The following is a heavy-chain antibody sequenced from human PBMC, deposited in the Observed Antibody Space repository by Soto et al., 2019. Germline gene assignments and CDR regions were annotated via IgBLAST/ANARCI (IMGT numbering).Heavy chain of an antibody. V-gene: IGHV3-23*01. J-gene: IGHJ4*01. Sequence: GGSLRLSCAASGFTFSSYAMSWVRQAPGKGLEWVSAISGSGVSTYYADSVKGRFTISRDNSKNTLYLQMNSLRAEDTAVYYCAKSPGMYYYDSSGYSHYDNWGQGALVTISS. CDR3: AKSPGMYYYDSSGYSHYDN. CDR1: GFTFSSYA. D-gene: IGHD3-22*01. CDR2: ISGSGVST.